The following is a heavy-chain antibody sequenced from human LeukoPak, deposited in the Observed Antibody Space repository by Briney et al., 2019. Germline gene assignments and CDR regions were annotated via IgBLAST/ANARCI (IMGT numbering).Heavy chain of an antibody. J-gene: IGHJ6*03. V-gene: IGHV3-20*04. CDR2: INWNGGST. CDR3: ARGPFYGDFVSDYYYYMDV. D-gene: IGHD4-17*01. CDR1: GFTFDDYG. Sequence: GGSLRLSCAASGFTFDDYGMSWVRQAPGKGLEWVSGINWNGGSTGYADSVKGRFTISRDNAKNSLYLQMNSLRAEDTALYYCARGPFYGDFVSDYYYYMDVWGKGTTVTVSS.